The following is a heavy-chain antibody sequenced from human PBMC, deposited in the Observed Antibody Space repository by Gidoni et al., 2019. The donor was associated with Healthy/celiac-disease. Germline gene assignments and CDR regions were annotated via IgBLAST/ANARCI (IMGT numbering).Heavy chain of an antibody. Sequence: QVQLVESGGGVVQPGRSLRLSCAASGFTSSSYGMHWVRPAPGKGLEWVAVIWYDGSNKYYADSVKGRFTISRDNSKNTLYLQMNSLRAEDTAVYYCARDGEGYCSSTSCYGTTYMGAFDIWGQGTMVTVSS. CDR1: GFTSSSYG. D-gene: IGHD2-2*01. CDR2: IWYDGSNK. CDR3: ARDGEGYCSSTSCYGTTYMGAFDI. J-gene: IGHJ3*02. V-gene: IGHV3-33*01.